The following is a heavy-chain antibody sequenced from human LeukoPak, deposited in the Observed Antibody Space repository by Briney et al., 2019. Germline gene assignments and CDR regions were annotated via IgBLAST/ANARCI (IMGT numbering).Heavy chain of an antibody. J-gene: IGHJ4*02. Sequence: PSETLSLTCTVSGGSISSYYWSWIRQPPGKGLEWIGYIYYSGSTNYNPSLKSRVTISVDTSKNQFSLKLSSVTAADTAVYYCASTYYYDSSGYYYWGQGTLVTVSA. CDR2: IYYSGST. CDR3: ASTYYYDSSGYYY. CDR1: GGSISSYY. D-gene: IGHD3-22*01. V-gene: IGHV4-59*01.